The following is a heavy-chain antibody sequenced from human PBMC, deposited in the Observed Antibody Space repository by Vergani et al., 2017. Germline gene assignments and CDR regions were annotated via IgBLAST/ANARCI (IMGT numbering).Heavy chain of an antibody. J-gene: IGHJ4*02. V-gene: IGHV4-31*03. CDR1: GGPISSGGYY. D-gene: IGHD6-6*01. Sequence: QVQLQESGPGLVKPSQTLSLTCTVSGGPISSGGYYWSWIRQHPGKGLEWIGYLYYSGSTYYNPSLKSRVTISVDPSKNQFSLKLSSVTAADTAVYYGARVSKRARPTGTSARLMDYWGQGTLVTVSS. CDR3: ARVSKRARPTGTSARLMDY. CDR2: LYYSGST.